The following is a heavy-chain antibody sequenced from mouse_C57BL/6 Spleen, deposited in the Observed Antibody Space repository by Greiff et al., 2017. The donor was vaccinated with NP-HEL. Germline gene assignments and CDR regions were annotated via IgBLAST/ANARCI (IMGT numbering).Heavy chain of an antibody. D-gene: IGHD1-1*01. CDR2: ISYSGST. Sequence: EVKVIESGPGLAKPSQTLSLTCSVTGYSITSDYWNWIRKFPGNKLEYMGYISYSGSTYYNPSLKSRISITRDTSKNQYYLQLNSVTTEDTATYYCARYYGSSSRYFDVWGTGTTVTVSS. V-gene: IGHV3-8*01. CDR3: ARYYGSSSRYFDV. J-gene: IGHJ1*03. CDR1: GYSITSDY.